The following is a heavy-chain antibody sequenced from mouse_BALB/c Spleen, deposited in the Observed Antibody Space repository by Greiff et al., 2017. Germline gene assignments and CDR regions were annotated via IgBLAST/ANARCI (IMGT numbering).Heavy chain of an antibody. CDR2: ISSGGSYT. V-gene: IGHV5-6-4*01. CDR3: TRDGGPYFDY. CDR1: GFTFSSYT. J-gene: IGHJ2*01. Sequence: EVNVVESGGGLVKPGGSLKLSCAASGFTFSSYTMSWVRQTPEKRLEWVATISSGGSYTYYPDSVKGRFTISRDNAKNTLYLQMSSLKSEDTAMYHCTRDGGPYFDYWGQGTTLTVSS.